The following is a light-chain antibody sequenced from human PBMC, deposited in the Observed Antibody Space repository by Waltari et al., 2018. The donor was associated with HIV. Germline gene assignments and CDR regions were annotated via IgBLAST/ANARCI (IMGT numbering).Light chain of an antibody. Sequence: QSVLTQPPSASGTPGQSVTITCSGSSSNLGSNFVYWYQQVPGTAPTLLTYRNNQRPSGVPDRFSGSKSGTSASLAISGLRAEDEADYYCAAWDDSLSGGVFGGGTKLTVL. J-gene: IGLJ2*01. CDR2: RNN. CDR1: SSNLGSNF. CDR3: AAWDDSLSGGV. V-gene: IGLV1-47*01.